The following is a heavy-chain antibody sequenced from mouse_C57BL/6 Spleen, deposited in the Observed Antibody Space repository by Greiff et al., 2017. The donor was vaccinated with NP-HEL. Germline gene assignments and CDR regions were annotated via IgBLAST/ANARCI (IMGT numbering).Heavy chain of an antibody. CDR1: GYTFTSYW. CDR2: INPSNGGT. D-gene: IGHD1-1*01. J-gene: IGHJ1*03. V-gene: IGHV1-53*01. CDR3: AARGTTVVGYFDV. Sequence: QVQLQQPGTELVKPGASVKLSCKASGYTFTSYWMHWVKQRPGQGLEWIGNINPSNGGTNYNEKFKSKATLTVDKSSRPAYMQLSGLASEDSAVYYGAARGTTVVGYFDVWGTGTTVTVSS.